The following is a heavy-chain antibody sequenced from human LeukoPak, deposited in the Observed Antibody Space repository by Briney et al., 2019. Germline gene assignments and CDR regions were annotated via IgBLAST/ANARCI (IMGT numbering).Heavy chain of an antibody. J-gene: IGHJ4*02. D-gene: IGHD1-7*01. CDR2: VYYSGST. CDR1: GGSMNIYY. V-gene: IGHV4-59*01. Sequence: KPSETLSLTCTVSGGSMNIYYWICIRQPPGKGLEWIGYVYYSGSTNYKPSLKSRVTISVDTAKNQFSLRLRSLTSADTAVYYCARVTGTTGGLTLYYFDYWGQGTLVTVSS. CDR3: ARVTGTTGGLTLYYFDY.